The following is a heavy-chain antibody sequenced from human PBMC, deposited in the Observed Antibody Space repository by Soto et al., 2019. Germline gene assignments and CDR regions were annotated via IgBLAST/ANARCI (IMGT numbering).Heavy chain of an antibody. V-gene: IGHV4-4*07. CDR1: GGSISEFY. CDR3: VRDGSKSLRDWFDP. J-gene: IGHJ5*02. Sequence: QVQLQESGPGLVKPSETLSLTCNVSGGSISEFYWAWIRKTAGNGLEWMGRVYATGTTDYNPSLRSRVAMSVDISKKTFSLRLRSVTGADSGVYYCVRDGSKSLRDWFDPWGQGILVTVSS. CDR2: VYATGTT.